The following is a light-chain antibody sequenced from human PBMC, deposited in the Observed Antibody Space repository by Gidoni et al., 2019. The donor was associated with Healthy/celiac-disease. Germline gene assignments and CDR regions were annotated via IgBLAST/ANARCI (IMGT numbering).Light chain of an antibody. CDR1: QSLVHSDGNTY. CDR2: KVS. CDR3: MQGTHWPPMYT. V-gene: IGKV2-30*02. J-gene: IGKJ2*01. Sequence: DAVMTQSPLSLPVTLGQPASISCRSSQSLVHSDGNTYLNWFQQRPGQSPRRLIYKVSNRDSGVPDRFSGSGSGTDFTLKISRVEAEDVGVYYCMQGTHWPPMYTFGQGTKLEIK.